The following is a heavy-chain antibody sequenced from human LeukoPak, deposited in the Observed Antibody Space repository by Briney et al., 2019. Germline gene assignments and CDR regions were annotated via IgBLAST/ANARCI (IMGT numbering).Heavy chain of an antibody. D-gene: IGHD3-22*01. CDR2: ISAYNGNT. Sequence: ASVKVSRKASGYTFTSYGISWVRQAPGQGLEWMGWISAYNGNTNYAQKLQGRVTMTTDTSTSTAYMELRSLRSDDTAVYYCARGLNYYYDSSGSAHFDYWGQGTLVTVSS. CDR3: ARGLNYYYDSSGSAHFDY. V-gene: IGHV1-18*01. J-gene: IGHJ4*02. CDR1: GYTFTSYG.